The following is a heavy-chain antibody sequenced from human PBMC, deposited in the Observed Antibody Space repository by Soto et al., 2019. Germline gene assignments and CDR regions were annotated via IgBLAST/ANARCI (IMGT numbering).Heavy chain of an antibody. V-gene: IGHV1-18*01. CDR3: AREMTTMTFYDY. CDR2: ITAYNAKT. Sequence: ASVKVSCKASGYKFTNYAITWVRQAPGEGLEWMGWITAYNAKTNNAQKFQGRVTMTTDTSASTAYMELRSLRSDDTAVYYCAREMTTMTFYDYWGQGTPVTVSS. J-gene: IGHJ4*02. CDR1: GYKFTNYA.